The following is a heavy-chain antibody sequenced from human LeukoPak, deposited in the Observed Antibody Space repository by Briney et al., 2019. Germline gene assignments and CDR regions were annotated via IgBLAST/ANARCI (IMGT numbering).Heavy chain of an antibody. J-gene: IGHJ4*02. D-gene: IGHD2-2*01. CDR2: INHSGSS. CDR1: GGSFSGYY. Sequence: PSETLSLTCGVSGGSFSGYYWNWIRQSPGKGLEWTGEINHSGSSSYNPSLKSRVIISVDTSKRHFSLRLNSVTAADTAVYYCARRSSTQDFWGQGTLVTVSS. CDR3: ARRSSTQDF. V-gene: IGHV4-34*01.